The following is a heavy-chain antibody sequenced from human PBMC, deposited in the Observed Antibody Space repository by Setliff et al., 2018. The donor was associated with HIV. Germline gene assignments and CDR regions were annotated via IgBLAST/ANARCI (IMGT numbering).Heavy chain of an antibody. J-gene: IGHJ4*02. D-gene: IGHD3-10*01. Sequence: SETLSLTCTVSGGSINKYYWSWIRQSAGRGLEWIGRIYSTGSINYNPSLKSRVTMSVDTAKNQFSLNLTSVTAADTAVYYCATSPAGEILGSRPFYFDYWGQGTLVTVSS. CDR1: GGSINKYY. CDR2: IYSTGSI. V-gene: IGHV4-4*07. CDR3: ATSPAGEILGSRPFYFDY.